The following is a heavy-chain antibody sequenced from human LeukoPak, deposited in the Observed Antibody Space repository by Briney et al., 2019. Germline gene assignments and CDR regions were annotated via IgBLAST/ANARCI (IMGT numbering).Heavy chain of an antibody. D-gene: IGHD5-18*01. CDR3: ARAGRYSYGYPWADY. Sequence: GGSPRLSCAASGFTFSDYYMSWIRQAPGKGLEWVSYISSSGSTIYYADSVKGRFTISRDNAKNSLYLQMNSLRAEDTAVYYCARAGRYSYGYPWADYWGQGTLVTVSS. CDR1: GFTFSDYY. V-gene: IGHV3-11*01. J-gene: IGHJ4*02. CDR2: ISSSGSTI.